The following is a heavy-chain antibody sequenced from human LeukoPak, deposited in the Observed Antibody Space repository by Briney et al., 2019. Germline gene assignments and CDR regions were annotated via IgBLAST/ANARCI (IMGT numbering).Heavy chain of an antibody. CDR2: IKLDGSEK. D-gene: IGHD2-15*01. J-gene: IGHJ4*02. CDR3: ATVAGDCSGGRCYLLRFDY. V-gene: IGHV3-7*01. Sequence: PGGSLRLSCVASGFTFSEHYMDWVRQSPGKGLEWVANIKLDGSEKDYVDSVKGRFTISRDNAKNSLYLQMNSLRGDDTAVYYCATVAGDCSGGRCYLLRFDYWGQGTLVTVSS. CDR1: GFTFSEHY.